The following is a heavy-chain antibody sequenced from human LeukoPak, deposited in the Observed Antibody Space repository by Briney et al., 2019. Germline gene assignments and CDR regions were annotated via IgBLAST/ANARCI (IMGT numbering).Heavy chain of an antibody. Sequence: SGGSLRPSCAASGFTFSSYEMNWVRQAPGKGLEWVSYIGGSGSTIYYADSVKGRFTISRDNAKNSLYLQMNSLRAEDTAVYYCAKESYDSSGFGGLDWGQGTLVTVSS. CDR3: AKESYDSSGFGGLD. D-gene: IGHD3-22*01. CDR1: GFTFSSYE. J-gene: IGHJ4*02. V-gene: IGHV3-48*03. CDR2: IGGSGSTI.